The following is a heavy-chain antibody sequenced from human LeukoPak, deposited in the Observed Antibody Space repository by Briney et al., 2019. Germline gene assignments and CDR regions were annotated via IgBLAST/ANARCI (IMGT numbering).Heavy chain of an antibody. CDR1: GFTFSSYA. CDR3: AKSQSAVLLWFGELFF. V-gene: IGHV3-23*01. CDR2: ICGSGGST. Sequence: GGSLRLSCAASGFTFSSYAMSWVRQAPGKGLEWVSAICGSGGSTYYAASVKGRFTISRDNSKNTLYLQMNSLRAEDTAVYYCAKSQSAVLLWFGELFFWGQGTLVTVSS. D-gene: IGHD3-10*01. J-gene: IGHJ4*02.